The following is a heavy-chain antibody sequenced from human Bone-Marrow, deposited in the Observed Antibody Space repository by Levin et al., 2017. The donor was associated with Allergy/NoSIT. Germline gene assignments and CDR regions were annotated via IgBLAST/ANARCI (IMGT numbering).Heavy chain of an antibody. CDR3: AKASRDGYNIAPFDY. CDR1: GFTFSSYA. D-gene: IGHD5-24*01. J-gene: IGHJ4*02. V-gene: IGHV3-23*01. Sequence: GESLKISCAASGFTFSSYAMSWVRQAPGKGLEWVSAISGSGGSTYYADSVKGRFTISRDNSKNTLYLQMNSLRAEDTAVYYCAKASRDGYNIAPFDYWGQGTLVTVSS. CDR2: ISGSGGST.